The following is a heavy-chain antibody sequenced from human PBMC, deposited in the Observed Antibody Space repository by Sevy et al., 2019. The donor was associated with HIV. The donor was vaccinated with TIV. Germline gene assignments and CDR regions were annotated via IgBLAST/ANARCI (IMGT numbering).Heavy chain of an antibody. Sequence: GGSLRLSCAASGFNFSSYAMHRVRQAPCKGLEWVAVISYAGSSKYYGDSVKGRFTISRDNSKNTLFLQIDSLRAEDTAVYYCAKESGSYYDFWSGHDAFDIWGQGTMVTVSS. CDR2: ISYAGSSK. D-gene: IGHD3-3*01. CDR3: AKESGSYYDFWSGHDAFDI. J-gene: IGHJ3*02. CDR1: GFNFSSYA. V-gene: IGHV3-30*18.